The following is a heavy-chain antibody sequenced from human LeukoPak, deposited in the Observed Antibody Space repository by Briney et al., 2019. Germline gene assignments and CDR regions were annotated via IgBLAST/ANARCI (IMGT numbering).Heavy chain of an antibody. CDR2: INHSGST. CDR1: GGSFSGYY. V-gene: IGHV4-34*01. Sequence: PSETLSLTCAVYGGSFSGYYWSWIRQPPGKGLEWIGEINHSGSTNYNPSLKSRVTISVDTSKNQFSLKLSSVTAADTAVYYCGGDILTGYYRYYGMDVWGQGTTVTVSS. J-gene: IGHJ6*02. CDR3: GGDILTGYYRYYGMDV. D-gene: IGHD3-9*01.